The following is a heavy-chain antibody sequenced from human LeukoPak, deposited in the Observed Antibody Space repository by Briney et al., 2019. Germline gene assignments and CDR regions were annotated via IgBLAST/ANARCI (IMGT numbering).Heavy chain of an antibody. CDR2: IYYSGST. D-gene: IGHD6-6*01. J-gene: IGHJ4*02. CDR3: ARHPSSSFDLF. CDR1: GGSINNYY. Sequence: SETLSLTCTVSGGSINNYYWGWIRQPPGKGLEWIGSIYYSGSTYYNPSLKSRVTISLDTSKNQFSLKLSSATAADTAVYYCARHPSSSFDLFWGQGTLVTVSS. V-gene: IGHV4-39*01.